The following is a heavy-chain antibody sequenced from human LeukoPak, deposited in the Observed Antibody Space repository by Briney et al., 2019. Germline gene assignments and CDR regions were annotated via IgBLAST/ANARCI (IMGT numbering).Heavy chain of an antibody. J-gene: IGHJ4*02. D-gene: IGHD6-6*01. CDR2: ISSSGTYI. Sequence: PGGSLRLSCAASGYTFSDYSVNWVRQVPGKGLEWVSSISSSGTYIYYADSVKGRFTISRDNAKNTLYLQMNNLRAEDTAMYYCARDQRVTGRPDIDYWGQGTLVIVSS. CDR3: ARDQRVTGRPDIDY. CDR1: GYTFSDYS. V-gene: IGHV3-21*01.